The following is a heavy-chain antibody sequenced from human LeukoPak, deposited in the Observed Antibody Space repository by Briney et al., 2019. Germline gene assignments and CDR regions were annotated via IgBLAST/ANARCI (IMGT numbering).Heavy chain of an antibody. CDR3: AKELRGYSYGLD. Sequence: GGSLRLSCAVSGFTFSDYGMHWVRQAPGKGLEWVAVISYDGTKKYYGDSVKGRFTISRDNSKNTLSLQMNSLRVEDTAAYYCAKELRGYSYGLDWGQGTLVAVSS. V-gene: IGHV3-30*18. CDR1: GFTFSDYG. J-gene: IGHJ4*02. D-gene: IGHD5-18*01. CDR2: ISYDGTKK.